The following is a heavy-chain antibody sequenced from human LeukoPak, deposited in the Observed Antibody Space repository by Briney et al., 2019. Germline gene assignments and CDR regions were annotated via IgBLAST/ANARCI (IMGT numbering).Heavy chain of an antibody. CDR2: IYYSGST. CDR1: GVSISSYY. D-gene: IGHD6-13*01. V-gene: IGHV4-59*01. Sequence: SETLSLTCTVSGVSISSYYWSWIRQPPGKGLEWIGYIYYSGSTNYNPSLKSRVTISVDTSKNQFSLKLSSVIAADTAVYYCAGQKGSWGGFDYWGQGTLVTVSS. J-gene: IGHJ4*02. CDR3: AGQKGSWGGFDY.